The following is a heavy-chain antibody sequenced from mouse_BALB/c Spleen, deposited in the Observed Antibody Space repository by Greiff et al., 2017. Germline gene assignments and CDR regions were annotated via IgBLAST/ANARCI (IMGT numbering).Heavy chain of an antibody. CDR2: ISSGGSYT. D-gene: IGHD1-1*01. CDR1: GFTFSSYA. Sequence: EVKLMESGGGLVKPGGSLKLSCAASGFTFSSYAMSWVRQSPEKRLEWVAEISSGGSYTYYPDTVTGRFTISRDNAKNTLYLEMSSLRSEDTAMYYCARRTTPGGRSYAMDYWGQGTSVTVSS. V-gene: IGHV5-9-4*01. J-gene: IGHJ4*01. CDR3: ARRTTPGGRSYAMDY.